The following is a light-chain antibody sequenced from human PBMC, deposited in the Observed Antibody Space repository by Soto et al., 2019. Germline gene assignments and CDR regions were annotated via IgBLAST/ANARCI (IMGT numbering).Light chain of an antibody. J-gene: IGKJ2*01. V-gene: IGKV1-5*01. CDR1: QSISSW. CDR2: DAS. Sequence: DIQMTQSPSTLSASVGDRVTITCRASQSISSWLAWYQQKPGKAPKLLIYDASSLESGVPSRFSGSGSGTEFPLTISSLQPDDFATYYCQQYNSYSAFGQRTKLEIK. CDR3: QQYNSYSA.